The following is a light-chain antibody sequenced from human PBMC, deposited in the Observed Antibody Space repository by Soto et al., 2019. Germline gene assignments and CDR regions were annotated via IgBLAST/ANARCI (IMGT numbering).Light chain of an antibody. CDR1: SSDIGGYNF. CDR3: SSYADTNNLV. CDR2: EVN. V-gene: IGLV2-8*01. J-gene: IGLJ2*01. Sequence: QSVLTQPPSASGSPGQSVTISCTGTSSDIGGYNFVSWYQQHPGKAPKLMIDEVNKRPSGVPERFSGSKSGNTASLTVSGLQAEDEADYYCSSYADTNNLVFGGGTKLTVL.